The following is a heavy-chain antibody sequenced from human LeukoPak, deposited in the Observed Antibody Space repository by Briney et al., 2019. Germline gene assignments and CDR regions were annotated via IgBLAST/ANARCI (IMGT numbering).Heavy chain of an antibody. J-gene: IGHJ4*02. CDR3: ARVRYDFWSGYYDY. D-gene: IGHD3-3*01. V-gene: IGHV4-34*01. CDR1: GFAFSTYW. CDR2: INHSGST. Sequence: GSLRLSCTASGFAFSTYWMSWVRQAPGKGLEWIGEINHSGSTNYNPSLKSRVTISVDTSKNQFSLKLSSVTAADTAVYYCARVRYDFWSGYYDYWGQGTLVTVFS.